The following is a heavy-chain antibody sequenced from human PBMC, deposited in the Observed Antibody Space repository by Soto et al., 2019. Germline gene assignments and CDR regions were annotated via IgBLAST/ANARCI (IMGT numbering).Heavy chain of an antibody. CDR1: GGTFSKFV. J-gene: IGHJ4*02. D-gene: IGHD6-13*01. Sequence: QGQLVQSGDEVKKPGSSVKVSCRASGGTFSKFVVSWVRQAPGQGLEWMGGIIPLFGTTNYAQKFQGRVTIAAATYGTTADMVLRILRSDATVVYYWARREGIARHATCLSSGYYLGYWGKCTLVTVSS. CDR3: ARREGIARHATCLSSGYYLGY. CDR2: IIPLFGTT. V-gene: IGHV1-69*06.